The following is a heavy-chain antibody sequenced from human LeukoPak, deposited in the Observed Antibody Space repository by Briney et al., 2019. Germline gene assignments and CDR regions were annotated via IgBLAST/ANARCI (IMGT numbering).Heavy chain of an antibody. D-gene: IGHD2-15*01. V-gene: IGHV3-30*02. CDR2: IRYDGSNK. J-gene: IGHJ4*02. CDR1: GFTFSNAW. CDR3: AKDIHCSGGSCYSSAFDY. Sequence: GGSLRLSCAASGFTFSNAWMSWVRQAPGKGLEWVAFIRYDGSNKYYADSVKGRFTISRDNSKNTLYLQMNSLRAEDTAVYYCAKDIHCSGGSCYSSAFDYWGQGTLVTVSS.